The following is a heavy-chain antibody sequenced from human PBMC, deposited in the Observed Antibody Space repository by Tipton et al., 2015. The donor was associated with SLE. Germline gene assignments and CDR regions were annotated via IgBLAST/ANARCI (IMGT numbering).Heavy chain of an antibody. D-gene: IGHD3-10*01. V-gene: IGHV3-23*03. Sequence: SLRLSCAASGFTFSSYAMSWVRQAPGKGLEWVSVIYSGGYTCYADSVKGRFTISRDNSKNTLYLQMNSLRVEDTAVYYCARDGGWFGDFPFDFWGQGTLVTVSS. J-gene: IGHJ4*02. CDR2: IYSGGYT. CDR3: ARDGGWFGDFPFDF. CDR1: GFTFSSYA.